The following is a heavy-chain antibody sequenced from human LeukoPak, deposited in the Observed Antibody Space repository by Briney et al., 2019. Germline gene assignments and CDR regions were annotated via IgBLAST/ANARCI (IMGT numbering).Heavy chain of an antibody. V-gene: IGHV4-39*02. CDR3: AGDLGDCGGDCSLFDY. Sequence: PSETLSLTCTVSGGSISSGSFYWGWIRQPPGKGLEWIGTIYYSGSTYYNPSLKSRVTISVDTSKNQFSLKLSSVTAADTAVYYCAGDLGDCGGDCSLFDYWGQGTLVTVSS. D-gene: IGHD2-21*02. CDR1: GGSISSGSFY. CDR2: IYYSGST. J-gene: IGHJ4*02.